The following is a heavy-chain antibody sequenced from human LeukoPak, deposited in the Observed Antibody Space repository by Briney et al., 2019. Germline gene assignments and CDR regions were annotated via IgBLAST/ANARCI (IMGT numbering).Heavy chain of an antibody. Sequence: PGSSLRLSCAASGFPFSGSGMHWVRQAPGKGLEWVAVIWYDGSNQYYADSVKGRFTISRDNSKNTVDLQMNSLRAEDTAVYFCAKDKDTPATAQPQRGYFESWGQGTLVTVSS. CDR1: GFPFSGSG. J-gene: IGHJ4*02. D-gene: IGHD2-21*02. CDR2: IWYDGSNQ. V-gene: IGHV3-33*06. CDR3: AKDKDTPATAQPQRGYFES.